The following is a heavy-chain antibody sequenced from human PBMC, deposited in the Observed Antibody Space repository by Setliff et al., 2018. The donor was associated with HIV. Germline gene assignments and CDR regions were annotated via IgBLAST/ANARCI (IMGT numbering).Heavy chain of an antibody. CDR1: GDSIGSGGYY. CDR2: IFYSGST. D-gene: IGHD5-18*01. J-gene: IGHJ3*02. CDR3: ARGVTHPPPFGAFDI. V-gene: IGHV4-31*03. Sequence: TLSLTCTVSGDSIGSGGYYWSWIRQHPGKGLEWIGYIFYSGSTYYNPSLKSRVTISVDTSKNQFSLRLNSVTAADTAFYYCARGVTHPPPFGAFDIWGLGTLVTVSS.